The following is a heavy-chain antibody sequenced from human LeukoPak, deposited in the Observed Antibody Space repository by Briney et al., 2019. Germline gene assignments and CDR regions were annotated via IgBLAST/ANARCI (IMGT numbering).Heavy chain of an antibody. J-gene: IGHJ6*02. CDR2: ISSSSSYI. CDR1: GFTFSSYS. CDR3: AREWDYDFWSGYYTRQNYYYYGMDV. Sequence: PGGSLRLSCAASGFTFSSYSMNWVRQAPGKGLEWVSSISSSSSYIYYADSVKGRFTISRDNAKNSLYLQMNSLRAEDTAVYYCAREWDYDFWSGYYTRQNYYYYGMDVWGQGTTVTVSS. V-gene: IGHV3-21*01. D-gene: IGHD3-3*01.